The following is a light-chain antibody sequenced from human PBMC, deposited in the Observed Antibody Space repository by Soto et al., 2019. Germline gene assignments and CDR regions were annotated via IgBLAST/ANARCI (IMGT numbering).Light chain of an antibody. CDR2: EVS. CDR3: SSWRNTNTLI. J-gene: IGLJ2*01. Sequence: QSALTQPASVSGSPGQSITISCTGTSSDIGGYNYVSWYQQHPGTAPKLMIFEVSNRPSGVSNRFSGSKSGNTASLTISGVQAEDEAHYYCSSWRNTNTLIFGGGTKLTVL. CDR1: SSDIGGYNY. V-gene: IGLV2-14*01.